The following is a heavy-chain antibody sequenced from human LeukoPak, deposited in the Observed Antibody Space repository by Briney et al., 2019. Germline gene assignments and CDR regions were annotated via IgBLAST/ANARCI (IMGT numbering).Heavy chain of an antibody. J-gene: IGHJ4*02. V-gene: IGHV4-39*01. Sequence: SETLSLTCTVSGGSISSSSYYWGWIRQPPGKGLEWIGSIYYSGSTYYNPSLKSRVTISVDTSKNQFSLKLSSVTAADTAVYYCARSIVGATGVVRASKGYYFDYWGQGTLVTVSS. CDR1: GGSISSSSYY. D-gene: IGHD1-26*01. CDR2: IYYSGST. CDR3: ARSIVGATGVVRASKGYYFDY.